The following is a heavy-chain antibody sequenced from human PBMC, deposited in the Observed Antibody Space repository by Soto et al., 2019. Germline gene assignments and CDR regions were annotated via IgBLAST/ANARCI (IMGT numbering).Heavy chain of an antibody. Sequence: GGSLRLSCAASGFTFSSYAMSWVRQAPGKGLEWVSAISGSGGSTYYADSVKGRFTISRDNSKNTLYLQMNSLRAEDTAVYYCAKDRFLEWLSHGYYFDYWGQGTLVTVSS. CDR2: ISGSGGST. V-gene: IGHV3-23*01. J-gene: IGHJ4*02. CDR3: AKDRFLEWLSHGYYFDY. CDR1: GFTFSSYA. D-gene: IGHD3-3*01.